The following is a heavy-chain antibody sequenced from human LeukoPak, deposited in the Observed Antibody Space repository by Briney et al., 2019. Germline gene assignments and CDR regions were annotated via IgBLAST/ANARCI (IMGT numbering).Heavy chain of an antibody. J-gene: IGHJ4*02. CDR2: IYHSGST. CDR3: ASLRGKYYFDY. CDR1: GGSISSSNW. Sequence: PSETLSLTCAVSGGSISSSNWWSWVRQPPGKGLEWIGEIYHSGSTNYNPSLKSRVTVSVDKSKNQFSLKLGSVTAADTAVYYCASLRGKYYFDYWGQGTLVTVSS. D-gene: IGHD4-17*01. V-gene: IGHV4-4*02.